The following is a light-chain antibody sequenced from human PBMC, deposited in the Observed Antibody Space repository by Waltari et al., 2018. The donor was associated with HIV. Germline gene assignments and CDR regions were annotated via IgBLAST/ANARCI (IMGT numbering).Light chain of an antibody. CDR3: NARDIHTNEHF. CDR2: DQN. CDR1: SLRNVY. J-gene: IGLJ1*01. V-gene: IGLV3-19*01. Sequence: SSDLTQYPAVSVALGQTVRIPFPGDSLRNVYATWYQQKPGQAPVLIIYDQNRRPSGSPDRFTASGSGDTASLTISETQAEDEADYFCNARDIHTNEHFFGPGTTVTVL.